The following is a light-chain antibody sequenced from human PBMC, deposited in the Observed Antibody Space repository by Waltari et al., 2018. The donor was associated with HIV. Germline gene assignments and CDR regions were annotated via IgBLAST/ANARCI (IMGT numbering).Light chain of an antibody. V-gene: IGKV1-33*01. CDR2: DAS. J-gene: IGKJ2*01. CDR3: QQYPKT. CDR1: QDISNY. Sequence: DIQMTQSPSSLSASVGDRVTITCQASQDISNYLNWYQQKPGKAPKLLIYDASNLETGVPSRFSGSGSGTDFTFTISSLQPEDIATYYCQQYPKTFGQGTKLEIK.